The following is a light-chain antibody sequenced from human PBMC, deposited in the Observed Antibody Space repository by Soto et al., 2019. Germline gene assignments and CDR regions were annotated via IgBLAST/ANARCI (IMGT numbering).Light chain of an antibody. Sequence: EIVFTQSPAPLSFSPGQIATLSCKHSQSVFDYIAWYQQKPGQAPRLLIYEASIRATGVPARFSGSGSGTDFTLTISSLGPEDFAVYYCQERSNWPSLSVGGGGKVDIK. CDR2: EAS. CDR3: QERSNWPSLS. CDR1: QSVFDY. J-gene: IGKJ4*01. V-gene: IGKV3-11*01.